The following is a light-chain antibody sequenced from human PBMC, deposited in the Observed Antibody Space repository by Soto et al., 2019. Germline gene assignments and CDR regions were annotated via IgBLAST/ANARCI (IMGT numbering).Light chain of an antibody. Sequence: QAVVTQPPSVSGAPGQRVTISCTGSSSNIGAGYDVHWYQQLPGTAPRLLIFGNNNRPSGVPDRFSGSKSGTSASLAITGLLAGDDADYYCQSYDSSLSAWVFGGGTKLTVL. CDR1: SSNIGAGYD. CDR2: GNN. V-gene: IGLV1-40*01. J-gene: IGLJ3*02. CDR3: QSYDSSLSAWV.